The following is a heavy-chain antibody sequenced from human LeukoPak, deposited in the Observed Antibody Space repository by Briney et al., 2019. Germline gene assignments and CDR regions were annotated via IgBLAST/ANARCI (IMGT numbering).Heavy chain of an antibody. Sequence: GGSLRLSCAASGFTFSSYGMHWVRQAPGKGLEWVALISYDGSNKYYADSVKGRFTISRDNSKNTLYLQVNSLRAEDTAVYYCAREGSSYRYAYRDGYIRTHYFDYWGQGTPVTVSS. V-gene: IGHV3-30*19. CDR1: GFTFSSYG. CDR3: AREGSSYRYAYRDGYIRTHYFDY. J-gene: IGHJ4*02. D-gene: IGHD5-24*01. CDR2: ISYDGSNK.